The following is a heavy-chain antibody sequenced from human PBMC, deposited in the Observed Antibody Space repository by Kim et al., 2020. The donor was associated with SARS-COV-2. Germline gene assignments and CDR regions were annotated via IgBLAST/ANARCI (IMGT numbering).Heavy chain of an antibody. Sequence: ASVKVSCKASGYTFTSYGISWVRQAPGQGLEWMGWISAYNGNTNYAQKLQGRVTMTTDTSTSTAYMELRSLRSDDTAVYYCAREGIKQWLARVDYYYYGMDVWAQGTTVTGSS. J-gene: IGHJ6*02. CDR1: GYTFTSYG. D-gene: IGHD6-19*01. CDR3: AREGIKQWLARVDYYYYGMDV. CDR2: ISAYNGNT. V-gene: IGHV1-18*04.